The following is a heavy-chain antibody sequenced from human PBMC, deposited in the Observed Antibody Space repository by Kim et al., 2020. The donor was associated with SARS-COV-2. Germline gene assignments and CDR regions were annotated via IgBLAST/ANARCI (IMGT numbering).Heavy chain of an antibody. V-gene: IGHV1-24*01. Sequence: ASVKVSCKVSGYTLIELSMHWVRQAPGKGLEWMGGFDPEDGETIYAQKFQGRVTMTEDTSTDTAYMELSSLRSEDTAVYYCATGTTLTPPRWFDPWGQGTLVTVSS. D-gene: IGHD4-17*01. CDR2: FDPEDGET. CDR1: GYTLIELS. CDR3: ATGTTLTPPRWFDP. J-gene: IGHJ5*02.